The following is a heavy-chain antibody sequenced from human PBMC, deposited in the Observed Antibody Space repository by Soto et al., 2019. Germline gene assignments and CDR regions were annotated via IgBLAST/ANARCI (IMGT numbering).Heavy chain of an antibody. J-gene: IGHJ4*02. D-gene: IGHD2-15*01. CDR1: GFTFSSYS. CDR3: ATAGGGSCYVY. Sequence: EVQLVESGGGLVKPGGSLRLSCAVSGFTFSSYSMNWVRQAPGKGLEWVSSISSSSSYIYYADSVKGRFTISRDNAKNSLYLQMNSLRAEDTAVYYCATAGGGSCYVYWGQGTLVTVSS. CDR2: ISSSSSYI. V-gene: IGHV3-21*01.